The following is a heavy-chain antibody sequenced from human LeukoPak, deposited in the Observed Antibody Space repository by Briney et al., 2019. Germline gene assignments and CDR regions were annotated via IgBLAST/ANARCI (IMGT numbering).Heavy chain of an antibody. CDR1: GFTFSSYA. J-gene: IGHJ4*02. CDR3: ARELDYYGSGTFDY. V-gene: IGHV3-30*04. CDR2: ISYDGSNK. Sequence: HPGGSLRLSCAASGFTFSSYAMHWVRQAPGKGLEWVAVISYDGSNKYYADSVKGRFTISRDNSKNTLYLQMNSLRAEDTAVYYCARELDYYGSGTFDYWGQGTLVTVSS. D-gene: IGHD3-10*01.